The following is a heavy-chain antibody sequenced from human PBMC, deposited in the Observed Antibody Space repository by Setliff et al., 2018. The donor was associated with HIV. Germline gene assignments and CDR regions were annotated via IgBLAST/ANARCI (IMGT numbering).Heavy chain of an antibody. CDR1: GGSISSSTYY. V-gene: IGHV4-39*01. CDR3: ARHLAMGGIPHWFVDDYFDY. Sequence: SETLSLTCTVSGGSISSSTYYWGWIRQPPGKGLEWIGSIYYSGSTYYNPSLKSRVTISVDTSKNQFSLKLSSVTAADTAVYYCARHLAMGGIPHWFVDDYFDYWGQGTLVTVSS. J-gene: IGHJ4*02. CDR2: IYYSGST. D-gene: IGHD3-9*01.